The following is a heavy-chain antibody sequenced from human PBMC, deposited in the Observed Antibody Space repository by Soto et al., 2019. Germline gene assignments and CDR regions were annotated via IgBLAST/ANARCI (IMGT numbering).Heavy chain of an antibody. J-gene: IGHJ5*02. Sequence: SQTLSLTCAISGDSVSSNTASWNWIRQSPSRGLEWLGRTYFRSKWYNDYAVSVKSRIIVNPDTSNNQFSLQLNSVTPEDTAVYFCAKGDNLGPKTGYAFDPWGQGSRVTVS. CDR3: AKGDNLGPKTGYAFDP. D-gene: IGHD5-12*01. CDR1: GDSVSSNTAS. CDR2: TYFRSKWYN. V-gene: IGHV6-1*01.